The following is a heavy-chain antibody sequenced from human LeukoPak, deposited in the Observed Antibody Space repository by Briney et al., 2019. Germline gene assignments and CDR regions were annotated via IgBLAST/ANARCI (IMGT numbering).Heavy chain of an antibody. V-gene: IGHV4-39*01. D-gene: IGHD3-9*01. CDR1: AGSISNSSYS. J-gene: IGHJ3*02. Sequence: PSETLSLTCTVYAGSISNSSYSWGWIRQPPGKGLEWIGSIYYSGSTYYNPSLKSRVTISVDTSKNQFSLKLSSVTAADTAVYYCASYYDILTGYYVVDDAFDIWGQGTMVTVSS. CDR3: ASYYDILTGYYVVDDAFDI. CDR2: IYYSGST.